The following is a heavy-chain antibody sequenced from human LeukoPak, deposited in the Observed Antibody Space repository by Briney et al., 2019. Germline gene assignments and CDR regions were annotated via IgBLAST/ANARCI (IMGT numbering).Heavy chain of an antibody. V-gene: IGHV4-59*08. CDR2: IHYSEGT. Sequence: SETLSLTCTVSGASISSYYWSWIRQPPGKGVEWIGYIHYSEGTRYNPSLKSRVTISVDTTKNQFSLKLSSVTAADTAVYCCARQYYYYSIDSWGQGTLVTVSS. CDR1: GASISSYY. J-gene: IGHJ4*02. CDR3: ARQYYYYSIDS. D-gene: IGHD3-22*01.